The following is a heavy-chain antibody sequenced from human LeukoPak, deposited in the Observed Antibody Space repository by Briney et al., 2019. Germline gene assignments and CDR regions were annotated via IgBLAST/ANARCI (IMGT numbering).Heavy chain of an antibody. D-gene: IGHD3-10*01. CDR2: IRYDGSNK. CDR3: AKDWTIRGVIISLDY. J-gene: IGHJ4*02. V-gene: IGHV3-30*02. Sequence: PGGSLRLSCAASGFTLSNYGIHWVRQAPGKGLEWVAFIRYDGSNKYYADSVKGRFTISRDNSKNTLYLQMNSLRAEDTAVYYCAKDWTIRGVIISLDYWGQGTLVTVSS. CDR1: GFTLSNYG.